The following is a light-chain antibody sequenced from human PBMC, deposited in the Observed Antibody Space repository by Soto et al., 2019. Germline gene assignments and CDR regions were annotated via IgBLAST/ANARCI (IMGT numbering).Light chain of an antibody. J-gene: IGKJ3*01. CDR2: GAS. V-gene: IGKV3-15*01. CDR3: QQYNNWPPVT. CDR1: QSVYNN. Sequence: IGIKKSPATLSVYPGERATLSCRASQSVYNNLAWYQQKPGQAPRLLIYGASTRATGIPARFSGSGSGTEFTLTISSLQSEDFAVYFCQQYNNWPPVTFGPVSKVDI.